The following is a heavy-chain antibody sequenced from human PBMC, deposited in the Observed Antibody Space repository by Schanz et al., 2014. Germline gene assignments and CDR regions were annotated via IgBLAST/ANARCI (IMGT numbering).Heavy chain of an antibody. J-gene: IGHJ2*01. CDR2: ISPYNGNT. CDR3: VRVPSRDVSFDF. CDR1: GYTFTSYG. Sequence: QVQLVQSGAEVKKPGASVKVSCKASGYTFTSYGISWVRQAPGQGLEWMGWISPYNGNTNYAQKLQGRVIFTTDTSANTAYMELRSLRSDDTAHYYCVRVPSRDVSFDFWGRGTLVTVSS. V-gene: IGHV1-18*01. D-gene: IGHD3-16*01.